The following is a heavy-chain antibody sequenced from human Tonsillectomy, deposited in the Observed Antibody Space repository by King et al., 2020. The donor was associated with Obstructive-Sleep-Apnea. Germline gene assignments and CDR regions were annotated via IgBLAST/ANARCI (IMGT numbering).Heavy chain of an antibody. D-gene: IGHD3-10*01. CDR3: AKKNLITMGRGVPPYNWFDP. CDR1: GFTFSSYA. V-gene: IGHV3-23*04. CDR2: ISGSGGST. Sequence: VQLVESGGGLVQPGGSLRLSCAASGFTFSSYAMSWVRQAPGKGLEWVSAISGSGGSTYYADSVKGRFTISRDNSKNTLYLQMNSLRAEATAVYYCAKKNLITMGRGVPPYNWFDPWGQGTLVTVSS. J-gene: IGHJ5*02.